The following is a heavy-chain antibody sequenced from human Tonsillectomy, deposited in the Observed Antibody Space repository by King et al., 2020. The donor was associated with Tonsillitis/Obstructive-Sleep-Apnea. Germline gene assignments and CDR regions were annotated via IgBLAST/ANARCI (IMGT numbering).Heavy chain of an antibody. D-gene: IGHD2-2*01. Sequence: LVESGAEVKKPGASVKVSCKASGYTFTNYGISWVRQATGQGLEWMGWISAYNGNTNYAQKLQGRVTMTTDTSTNTAYMELRSLRSDDTAVYYCARDYCSSTSCYARYFDYWGQGTLVTVSS. V-gene: IGHV1-18*01. CDR2: ISAYNGNT. CDR3: ARDYCSSTSCYARYFDY. J-gene: IGHJ4*02. CDR1: GYTFTNYG.